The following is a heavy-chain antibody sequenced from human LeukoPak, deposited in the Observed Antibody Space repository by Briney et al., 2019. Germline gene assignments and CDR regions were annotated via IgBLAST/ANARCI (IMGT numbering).Heavy chain of an antibody. CDR1: GFTLSSYA. V-gene: IGHV3-23*01. Sequence: GGSLRLSCAASGFTLSSYAMSWVRQGPGKGLEWVSAISVSGNTYHADSVKGRFTISRDSSKNTLYLQMNSLRAEDAAVYYRAKAPVTTCSGAYCYPFDYWGQGTLVTDSS. J-gene: IGHJ4*02. CDR3: AKAPVTTCSGAYCYPFDY. D-gene: IGHD2-15*01. CDR2: ISVSGNT.